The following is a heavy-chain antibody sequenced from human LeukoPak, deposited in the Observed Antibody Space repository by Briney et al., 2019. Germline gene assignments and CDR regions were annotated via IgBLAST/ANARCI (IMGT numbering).Heavy chain of an antibody. V-gene: IGHV3-48*03. CDR1: GFTFSSYE. Sequence: PGGSLSLPCAASGFTFSSYEMNWVRQAPGKGLEWASYISSSGSTIYYADSVKGRFTTSRDNAKNSLYLQMNSLRAEDTAVYYCASSWGDYVFGYWGQGTLVTVSS. CDR3: ASSWGDYVFGY. J-gene: IGHJ4*02. D-gene: IGHD4-17*01. CDR2: ISSSGSTI.